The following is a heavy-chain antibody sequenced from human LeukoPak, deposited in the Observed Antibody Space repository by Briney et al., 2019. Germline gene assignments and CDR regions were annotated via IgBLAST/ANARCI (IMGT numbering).Heavy chain of an antibody. V-gene: IGHV1-2*02. J-gene: IGHJ5*02. Sequence: ASVKVSCKASGYTFTCYYMHWVRQAPGQGLEWMGWINPNSGGTNYAQKFQGRVTMTRDTSISTAYMELSRLRSDDTAVYYFARVYSNYFSWFDPWGQGTLVTVSS. CDR3: ARVYSNYFSWFDP. D-gene: IGHD4-11*01. CDR2: INPNSGGT. CDR1: GYTFTCYY.